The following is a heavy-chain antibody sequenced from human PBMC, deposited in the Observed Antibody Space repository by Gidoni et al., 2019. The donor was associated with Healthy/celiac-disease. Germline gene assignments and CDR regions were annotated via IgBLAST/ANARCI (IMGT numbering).Heavy chain of an antibody. V-gene: IGHV1-18*01. CDR3: ARVRGYYDSSGYWVYFDY. CDR2: ISAYNGNT. J-gene: IGHJ4*02. CDR1: GYTFTSYG. Sequence: QVQLVQSGAEVKKPGASVKVSCKASGYTFTSYGISWVRQAPGQGLEWMGWISAYNGNTNYAQKLQGRVTMTTDTSTSTAYMELRSLRSDDTAVYYCARVRGYYDSSGYWVYFDYWGQGTLVTVSS. D-gene: IGHD3-22*01.